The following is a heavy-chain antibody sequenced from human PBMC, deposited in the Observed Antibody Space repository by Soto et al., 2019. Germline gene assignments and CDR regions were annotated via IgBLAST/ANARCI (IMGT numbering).Heavy chain of an antibody. Sequence: SDTLSPTCSLSGCTTIAFFWNCVRQSSGKGLEWIGRIYASGHTIYNPSLESRVTLSVDTSKHQFYLRLNSVTAADTAVYYCARSPSTSTIGTFDIWGQGTMVTV. J-gene: IGHJ3*02. CDR1: GCTTIAFF. CDR3: ARSPSTSTIGTFDI. D-gene: IGHD3-3*02. CDR2: IYASGHT. V-gene: IGHV4-4*07.